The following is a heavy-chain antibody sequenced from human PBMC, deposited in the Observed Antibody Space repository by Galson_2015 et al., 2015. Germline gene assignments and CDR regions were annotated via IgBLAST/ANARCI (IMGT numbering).Heavy chain of an antibody. CDR2: INSDGSDT. D-gene: IGHD2-15*01. V-gene: IGHV3-74*01. Sequence: LRLSCAVSGFTFRSYWLHWVRQAPGKGLVWVSRINSDGSDTTYADSVKGRFTISRDNAKNTLFLQMNGLRAEDTAVYYCARVRQTDGLLDYWGQGTLVTVSS. CDR1: GFTFRSYW. J-gene: IGHJ4*02. CDR3: ARVRQTDGLLDY.